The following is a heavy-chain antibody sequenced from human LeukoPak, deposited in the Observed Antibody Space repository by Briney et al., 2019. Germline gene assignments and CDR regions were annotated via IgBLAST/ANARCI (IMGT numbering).Heavy chain of an antibody. CDR1: GYKSTGYW. J-gene: IGHJ4*02. CDR3: AAPHYDILSGYYSFDY. V-gene: IGHV5-51*01. Sequence: GESLKISCKGSGYKSTGYWIGWVRQVPGKGLEWMGIIYPGDSDTRYSPSFQGQVTISVDESNSTAYLQWTNLKASDTAMYYCAAPHYDILSGYYSFDYWGQGTLVTVSS. CDR2: IYPGDSDT. D-gene: IGHD3-9*01.